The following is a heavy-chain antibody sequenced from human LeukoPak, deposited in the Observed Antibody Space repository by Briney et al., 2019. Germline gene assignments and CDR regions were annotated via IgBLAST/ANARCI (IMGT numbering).Heavy chain of an antibody. V-gene: IGHV4-59*01. CDR3: ARAAPAARGGYFQH. J-gene: IGHJ1*01. D-gene: IGHD2-2*01. Sequence: PSETLSPTCTVSGGSISSYYWSWIRQPPGKGLEWIGYIYYSGSTNYNPSLKSRVTISVDTSKNQFSLKLSSVTAADTAVYYCARAAPAARGGYFQHWGQGTLVTVSS. CDR2: IYYSGST. CDR1: GGSISSYY.